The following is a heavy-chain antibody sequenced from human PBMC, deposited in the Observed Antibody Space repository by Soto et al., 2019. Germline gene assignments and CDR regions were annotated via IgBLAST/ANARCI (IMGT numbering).Heavy chain of an antibody. J-gene: IGHJ4*02. V-gene: IGHV3-23*01. Sequence: GGSLRLSCAASGFTFSSYAMSWVRQAPGKGLEWVSAISGSGGSTYYADSVKGRFTISRDNSKNTLYLQMNSLRAEDTAVYYCAKTTYYDILTGYYMFGETPSIDYWGQGTLVTVSS. D-gene: IGHD3-9*01. CDR2: ISGSGGST. CDR3: AKTTYYDILTGYYMFGETPSIDY. CDR1: GFTFSSYA.